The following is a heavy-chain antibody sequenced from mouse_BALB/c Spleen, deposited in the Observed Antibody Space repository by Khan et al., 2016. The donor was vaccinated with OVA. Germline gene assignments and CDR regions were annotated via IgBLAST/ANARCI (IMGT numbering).Heavy chain of an antibody. CDR2: ISTGGHYT. V-gene: IGHV5-6*01. J-gene: IGHJ3*01. D-gene: IGHD1-1*01. CDR1: GFTFSTYG. Sequence: EVELVESGGDLVKPGGSLKLSCAVSGFTFSTYGMSWVRQTPDMRLEWVATISTGGHYTYYPDSVKGRFTISRDNAMNTLYLQMNILKSEDTAIYYGTRLAYYYNSEGFAYWGQGTLVAVSA. CDR3: TRLAYYYNSEGFAY.